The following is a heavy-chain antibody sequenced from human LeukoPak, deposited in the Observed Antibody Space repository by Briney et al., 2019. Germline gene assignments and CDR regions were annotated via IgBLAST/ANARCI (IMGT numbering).Heavy chain of an antibody. CDR3: ASRLLWFGEEYFDY. CDR2: ISGSGGST. CDR1: GFTFSSYS. D-gene: IGHD3-10*01. J-gene: IGHJ4*02. V-gene: IGHV3-23*01. Sequence: GGSLRLSCAASGFTFSSYSMNWVRQAPGKGLEWVSAISGSGGSTYYADSVKGRFTISRDNSKNTLYLQMNSLRAEDTAVYYCASRLLWFGEEYFDYWGQGTLVTVSS.